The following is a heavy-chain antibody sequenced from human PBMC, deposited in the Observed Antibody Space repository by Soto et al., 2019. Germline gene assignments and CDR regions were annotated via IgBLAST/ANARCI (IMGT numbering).Heavy chain of an antibody. J-gene: IGHJ4*02. CDR1: GGSISSYY. V-gene: IGHV4-4*07. CDR3: ARGVGYYDSSGYYYAAYYFDY. CDR2: IYTSGST. D-gene: IGHD3-22*01. Sequence: SETLSLTCTVSGGSISSYYWSWIRQPAGKGLEWVGRIYTSGSTNYNPSLKSRVTMSVDTSKNQFSLKLSSVTAADTAVYYCARGVGYYDSSGYYYAAYYFDYWGQGTLVTVAS.